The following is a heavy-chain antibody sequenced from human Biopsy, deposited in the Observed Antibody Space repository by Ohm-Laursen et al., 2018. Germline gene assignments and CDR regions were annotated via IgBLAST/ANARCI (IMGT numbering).Heavy chain of an antibody. D-gene: IGHD3-9*01. V-gene: IGHV1-69*06. CDR3: ATKLTGYFHH. Sequence: GASVKVSCKAPGGTFSNYGVNWVRQAPGQGLEWLGGNIPILGTGNYAQKFQERVTVAADTSTSTATMELRSLRSGDTAVYYCATKLTGYFHHWGQGTLVIVSS. CDR2: NIPILGTG. CDR1: GGTFSNYG. J-gene: IGHJ1*01.